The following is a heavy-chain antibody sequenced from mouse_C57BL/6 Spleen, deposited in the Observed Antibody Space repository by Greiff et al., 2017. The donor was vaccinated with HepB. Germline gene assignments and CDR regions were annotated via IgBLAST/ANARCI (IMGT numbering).Heavy chain of an antibody. V-gene: IGHV1-82*01. Sequence: VQLQQSGPELVKPGASVKISCKASGYAFSSSWMNWVKQRPGKGLEWIGRIYPGDGDTNYNGKFKGKATLTADKSSSTAYMQLSSLTSEDSAVYFCARHGSSVYYAMDYWGQGTSVTVSS. J-gene: IGHJ4*01. CDR3: ARHGSSVYYAMDY. CDR1: GYAFSSSW. CDR2: IYPGDGDT. D-gene: IGHD1-1*01.